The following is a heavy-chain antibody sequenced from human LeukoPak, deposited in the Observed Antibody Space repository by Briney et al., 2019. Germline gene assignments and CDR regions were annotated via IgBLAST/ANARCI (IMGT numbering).Heavy chain of an antibody. J-gene: IGHJ4*02. V-gene: IGHV4-4*07. CDR1: GGSISRYF. CDR3: ARYDHDSIVF. Sequence: PSETLSLTCTVSGGSISRYFWRWVRQPAGKGLDWIRRFYGSRNTNYTPSLKSRLTISADNSKNQFSLKLSSVTAADTAMYYCARYDHDSIVFWGPGTHVTVSS. D-gene: IGHD3-16*01. CDR2: FYGSRNT.